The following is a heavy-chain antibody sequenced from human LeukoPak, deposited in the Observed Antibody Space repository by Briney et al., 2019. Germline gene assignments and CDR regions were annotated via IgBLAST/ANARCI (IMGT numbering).Heavy chain of an antibody. CDR1: GGTFNRHA. D-gene: IGHD2-15*01. J-gene: IGHJ6*03. Sequence: SVKVSCKASGGTFNRHAISWVRQAPGQGLEWMGGIVPDFDRANYAQKFQGRVTITTDESASTSYMEVSSLRSEDTATYYCAKSNGSGVLVVGANHFYYMDVWGKGTTATVSS. CDR2: IVPDFDRA. V-gene: IGHV1-69*05. CDR3: AKSNGSGVLVVGANHFYYMDV.